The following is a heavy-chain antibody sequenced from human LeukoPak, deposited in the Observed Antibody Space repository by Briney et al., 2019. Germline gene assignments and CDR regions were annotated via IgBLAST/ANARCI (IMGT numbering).Heavy chain of an antibody. J-gene: IGHJ4*02. CDR3: AIGTTYFDY. D-gene: IGHD1-7*01. CDR1: GFTVSSTY. CDR2: ITGNSGTT. Sequence: SGGSLRLSCAASGFTVSSTYMSWVRQAPGKGLEWVSGITGNSGTTYYADSVKGRFTISRDNTKNTLYLQMNSLRAEDTAVYYCAIGTTYFDYWGQGTLVTVSS. V-gene: IGHV3-23*01.